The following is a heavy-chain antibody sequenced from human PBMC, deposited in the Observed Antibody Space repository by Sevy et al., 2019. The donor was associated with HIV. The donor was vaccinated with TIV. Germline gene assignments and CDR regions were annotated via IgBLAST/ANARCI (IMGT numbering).Heavy chain of an antibody. D-gene: IGHD5-12*01. CDR1: GFTFSIYA. CDR2: MSGRGGAI. Sequence: GGSLRLSCATSGFTFSIYAMSWVRQAPGKGLEWVSSMSGRGGAIYYADSVKGRFTISRDNSRNTLYLHMNSLRVGDTGVYCCAKNRVDLETARVLDYWGQGTLVTVSS. V-gene: IGHV3-23*01. J-gene: IGHJ4*02. CDR3: AKNRVDLETARVLDY.